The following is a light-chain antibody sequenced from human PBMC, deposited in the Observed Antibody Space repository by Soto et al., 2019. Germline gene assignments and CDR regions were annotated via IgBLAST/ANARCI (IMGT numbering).Light chain of an antibody. CDR3: QQYKSFSLT. V-gene: IGKV3-11*01. J-gene: IGKJ4*01. CDR1: QSVSSY. Sequence: EIVLTQSPATLSLSPGERATLSCRASQSVSSYLAWYQQKFGQAPRLLIYDASNRATGIPARFSGSGSATDFTLTISSLEPDDFATYYCQQYKSFSLTFGGGTRVEVK. CDR2: DAS.